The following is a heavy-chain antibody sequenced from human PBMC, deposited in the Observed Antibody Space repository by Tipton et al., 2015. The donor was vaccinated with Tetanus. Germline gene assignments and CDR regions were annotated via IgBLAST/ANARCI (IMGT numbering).Heavy chain of an antibody. CDR3: ARATMVRGVLYMDV. CDR1: GGSISSYY. J-gene: IGHJ6*02. CDR2: IYYSGST. Sequence: LSLTCTVSGGSISSYYWSWIRQPPGKGLEWIGYIYYSGSTNYNPSLKSRVTISVDTSKNQFSLKLSSVTAADTAVYYCARATMVRGVLYMDVWGQGTTVTVSS. D-gene: IGHD3-10*01. V-gene: IGHV4-59*08.